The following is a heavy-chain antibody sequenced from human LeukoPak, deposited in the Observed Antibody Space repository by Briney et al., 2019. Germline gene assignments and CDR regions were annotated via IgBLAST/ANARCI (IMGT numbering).Heavy chain of an antibody. CDR1: GFTFSSYE. CDR2: ISSSGSTI. D-gene: IGHD6-13*01. V-gene: IGHV3-48*03. Sequence: GGSLRLSCAASGFTFSSYEMNWVRQAPGKGLEWVSYISSSGSTIYYADSVKGRFTISRDNAKNSLYLQMNSLRAEDAAVYYCARRGSWYYFDYWGQGTLVTVSS. CDR3: ARRGSWYYFDY. J-gene: IGHJ4*02.